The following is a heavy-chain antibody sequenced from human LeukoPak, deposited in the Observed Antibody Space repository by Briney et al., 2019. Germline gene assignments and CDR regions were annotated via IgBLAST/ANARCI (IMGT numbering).Heavy chain of an antibody. D-gene: IGHD6-13*01. CDR1: GGTFSSYA. CDR3: AKVHSGIAAAGAYFDY. Sequence: SVKVSCKASGGTFSSYAISWVRQAPGQGLEWMGGIIPIFGTANYAQKFQGRVTITADESTSTAYMELNSLRAEDTAVYYCAKVHSGIAAAGAYFDYWGQGTLVTVSS. V-gene: IGHV1-69*13. CDR2: IIPIFGTA. J-gene: IGHJ4*02.